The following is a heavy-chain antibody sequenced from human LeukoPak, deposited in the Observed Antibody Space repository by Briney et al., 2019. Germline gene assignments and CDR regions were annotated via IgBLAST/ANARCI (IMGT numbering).Heavy chain of an antibody. V-gene: IGHV3-48*03. CDR2: MTTSGAVI. CDR3: ARGAFYPYHYFDL. Sequence: GGSLRLSCAASEFSFRTYDMNWVRQTPGKGLEWISYMTTSGAVIYYADSVKGRFTISRDNAHNSLYLHMSSLRAEDSAVYFCARGAFYPYHYFDLWGPGTLVTVSS. CDR1: EFSFRTYD. D-gene: IGHD4/OR15-4a*01. J-gene: IGHJ4*02.